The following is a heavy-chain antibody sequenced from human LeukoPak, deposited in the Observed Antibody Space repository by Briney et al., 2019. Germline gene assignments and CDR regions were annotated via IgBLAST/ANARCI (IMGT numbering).Heavy chain of an antibody. Sequence: GGSLRLSCVASGITLSTYGMNWVRQAPGKGLEWVANIKPGGGERYYVDSVKGRFTISRDNAKNSVDLQMNSLRVEDTAVYYWMGGGADYWGQVPVV. J-gene: IGHJ4*02. CDR3: MGGGADY. V-gene: IGHV3-7*01. CDR1: GITLSTYG. D-gene: IGHD1-26*01. CDR2: IKPGGGER.